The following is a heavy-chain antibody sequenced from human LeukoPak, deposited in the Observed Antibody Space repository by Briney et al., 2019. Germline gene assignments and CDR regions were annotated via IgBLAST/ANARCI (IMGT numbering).Heavy chain of an antibody. V-gene: IGHV3-21*01. CDR1: GFTFSSYS. CDR3: ASGGLMVRGVIRFFDY. CDR2: ISSSSSYI. D-gene: IGHD3-10*01. Sequence: PGGSLRLSCAASGFTFSSYSMNWVRQAPGKGLEWVSSISSSSSYIYYADSVKGRFTISRDNAKNSLYLQMNSLRAEDTAVYYCASGGLMVRGVIRFFDYWGQGTLVTVSS. J-gene: IGHJ4*02.